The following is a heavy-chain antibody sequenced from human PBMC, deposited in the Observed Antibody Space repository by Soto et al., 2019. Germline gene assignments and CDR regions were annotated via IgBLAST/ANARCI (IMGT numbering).Heavy chain of an antibody. D-gene: IGHD6-19*01. CDR3: ASRYLSGWYPTIDY. J-gene: IGHJ4*02. CDR1: GGTFSSYT. V-gene: IGHV1-69*02. Sequence: QVQLVQSGAEVKKPGSSVKVSCKASGGTFSSYTISWVRQAPGQGLEWMGRIIPILGIANYAQKFQGRVTXXAXKSXSTAYMELSSLRSEDTAVYYCASRYLSGWYPTIDYWGQGTLVTVSS. CDR2: IIPILGIA.